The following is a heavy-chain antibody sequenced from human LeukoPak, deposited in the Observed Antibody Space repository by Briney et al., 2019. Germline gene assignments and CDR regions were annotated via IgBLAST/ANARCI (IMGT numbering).Heavy chain of an antibody. CDR2: IYGGGPT. J-gene: IGHJ3*02. D-gene: IGHD1-14*01. CDR1: GFTVSRNY. V-gene: IGHV3-53*01. Sequence: GGSLRLSCAASGFTVSRNYMSWVRQAPGRGLECVSVIYGGGPTYYADSVKGRFTISRDTSKDTLYLQMNSLRAEDTAVYFCARDLGIAGTTHAFDIWGQGTMVTVSS. CDR3: ARDLGIAGTTHAFDI.